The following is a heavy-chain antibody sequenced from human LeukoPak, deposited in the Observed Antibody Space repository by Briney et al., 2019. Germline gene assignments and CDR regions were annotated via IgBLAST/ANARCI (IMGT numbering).Heavy chain of an antibody. CDR2: INHSGST. CDR1: GGPFSGYY. V-gene: IGHV4-34*01. J-gene: IGHJ4*02. CDR3: ARGRDPY. D-gene: IGHD5-24*01. Sequence: SETLSLICAVYGGPFSGYYWTWIRQPTGRGLEWIGEINHSGSTNYNPSLKSRVTISVDTSKSEFSLKLNSVTAADTAMYYCARGRDPYWGQGTLVTVSS.